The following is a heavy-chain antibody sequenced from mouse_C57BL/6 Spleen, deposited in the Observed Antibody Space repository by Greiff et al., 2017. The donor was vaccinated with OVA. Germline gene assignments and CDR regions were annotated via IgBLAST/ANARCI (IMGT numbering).Heavy chain of an antibody. J-gene: IGHJ3*01. Sequence: EVQLQQSGAELVRPGASVKLSCTASGFNIKDDYMHWVKQRPEQGLEWIGWIDPENGDTEYASKFQGKATITADTSSNTAYLQLSSLTSEDTAVYYCTTRYGSPPWFAYWGQGTLVTVSA. D-gene: IGHD1-1*01. CDR3: TTRYGSPPWFAY. CDR2: IDPENGDT. V-gene: IGHV14-4*01. CDR1: GFNIKDDY.